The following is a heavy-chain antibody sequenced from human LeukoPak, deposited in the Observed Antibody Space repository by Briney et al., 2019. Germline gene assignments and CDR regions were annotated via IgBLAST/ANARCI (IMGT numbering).Heavy chain of an antibody. CDR1: GGSISSGGYY. D-gene: IGHD3-16*01. CDR2: IYCSGST. V-gene: IGHV4-31*03. Sequence: SQTLSLTCTVSGGSISSGGYYWSWIRQHPGDGLEWIGYIYCSGSTYYNPSLKSRVTISIDTSKNQFSLKLSSVTAADTAVYYCARAGGFFSPFGYWGQGTLVTVSS. CDR3: ARAGGFFSPFGY. J-gene: IGHJ4*02.